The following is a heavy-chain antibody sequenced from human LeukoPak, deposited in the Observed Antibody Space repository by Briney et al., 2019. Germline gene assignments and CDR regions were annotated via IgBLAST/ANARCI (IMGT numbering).Heavy chain of an antibody. CDR3: ATGRVVTAIREPDAFDI. CDR1: GYTFTSYY. Sequence: GASVKVSCKASGYTFTSYYMHWVRQAPGQGLEWMGIINPSGGSTSYAQKFQGRVTMTRDMSTSTVYMELSSLRSEDTAVYYCATGRVVTAIREPDAFDIGGQGTMVTVS. D-gene: IGHD2-21*02. V-gene: IGHV1-46*01. CDR2: INPSGGST. J-gene: IGHJ3*02.